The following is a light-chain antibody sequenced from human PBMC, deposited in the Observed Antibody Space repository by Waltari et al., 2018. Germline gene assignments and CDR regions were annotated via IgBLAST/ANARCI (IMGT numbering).Light chain of an antibody. V-gene: IGLV1-44*01. CDR3: AAWDDSLDGYV. CDR2: SIN. CDR1: SSNIGGTP. J-gene: IGLJ1*01. Sequence: QSVLTQPPSASGTPGQRVTLSCSGSSSNIGGTPVNWYQQFPGRAPKLLIYSINQRPSGVPDRVSGSKSGTSASLAISGLQSEDEADFYCAAWDDSLDGYVFGTGTKVTVL.